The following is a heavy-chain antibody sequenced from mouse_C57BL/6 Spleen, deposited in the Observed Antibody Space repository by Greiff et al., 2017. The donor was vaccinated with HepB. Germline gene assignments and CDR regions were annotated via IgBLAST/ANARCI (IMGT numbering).Heavy chain of an antibody. CDR1: GYTFTDYE. J-gene: IGHJ2*01. CDR3: TRNWDYFDY. V-gene: IGHV1-15*01. CDR2: IDPETGGT. D-gene: IGHD4-1*01. Sequence: VQLQQSGAELVRPGASVMLSCKASGYTFTDYEMHWVKQTPVHGLEWIGAIDPETGGTAYNQKFKGKAILTADKSSSTAYMELRSLTSEDSAVYYCTRNWDYFDYWGQGTTLTVSS.